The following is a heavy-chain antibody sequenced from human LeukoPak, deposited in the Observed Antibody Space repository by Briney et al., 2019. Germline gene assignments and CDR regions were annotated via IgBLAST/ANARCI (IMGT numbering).Heavy chain of an antibody. CDR3: ARTDFWSGYHRGYFDC. CDR1: GFTLSSYW. J-gene: IGHJ4*02. Sequence: GGSLRLSCAASGFTLSSYWMTWVRQAPGKGLEWVAKRKQDGSDKYYVDSVKGRFTISRDNAKNSLYLQMNSLRAEDTAVYYCARTDFWSGYHRGYFDCWGQGTLVTVSS. CDR2: RKQDGSDK. V-gene: IGHV3-7*05. D-gene: IGHD3-3*01.